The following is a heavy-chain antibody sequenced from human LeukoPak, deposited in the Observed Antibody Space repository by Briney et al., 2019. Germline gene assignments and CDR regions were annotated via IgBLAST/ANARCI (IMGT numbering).Heavy chain of an antibody. CDR2: IYHSRST. CDR1: GGSISSSNW. CDR3: ASTLIGIAVAGTVY. Sequence: PSGTLSLTCAVSGGSISSSNWWSWVRQPPGKGLEWIGEIYHSRSTNYNPSLKSRVTISVDKSKNQFSLKLSSVTAADTAVYYCASTLIGIAVAGTVYWGQGTLVTVSS. J-gene: IGHJ4*02. V-gene: IGHV4-4*02. D-gene: IGHD6-19*01.